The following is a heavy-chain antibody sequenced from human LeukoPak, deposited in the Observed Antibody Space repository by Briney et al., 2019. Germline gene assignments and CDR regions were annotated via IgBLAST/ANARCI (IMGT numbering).Heavy chain of an antibody. J-gene: IGHJ4*02. CDR2: ISSDGNTE. Sequence: PGGSLRLSCAASGFSLTTYPMNWIRQVPGKGLEWVSHISSDGNTEYYADSVRVRFTMSRDNAKNSLDLHMNSLRTEDTAVYYCARDIVNGPFVTSLESWGQRALVTVSS. V-gene: IGHV3-48*03. D-gene: IGHD2-8*01. CDR3: ARDIVNGPFVTSLES. CDR1: GFSLTTYP.